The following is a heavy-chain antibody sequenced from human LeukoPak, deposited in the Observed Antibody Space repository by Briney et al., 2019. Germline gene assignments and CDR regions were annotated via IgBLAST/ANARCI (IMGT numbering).Heavy chain of an antibody. CDR2: IWYDGSHK. V-gene: IGHV3-33*01. J-gene: IGHJ4*02. Sequence: GRSLRLSCAASGFTFSSYGMHWVRQAPGKGLEWVAVIWYDGSHKYYADSVKGRFTISRDNAKNTLYLQMNSLRAEDTAVYYCARTATGGLFDYWGKGTLVTVSS. CDR1: GFTFSSYG. D-gene: IGHD5-12*01. CDR3: ARTATGGLFDY.